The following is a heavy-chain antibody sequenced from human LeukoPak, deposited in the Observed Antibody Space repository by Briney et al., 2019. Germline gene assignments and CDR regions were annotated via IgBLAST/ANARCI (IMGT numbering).Heavy chain of an antibody. Sequence: GGSLRLSWAASGFTFSRYSMNWVRQAPGKGLEGVSYISSSSSTVYYADSLKGRLTISRDNAKNSLYLQMNSLRDEDTAVYYCARAQTYYGSGSYLYWGQGTLVTVSS. CDR1: GFTFSRYS. J-gene: IGHJ4*02. CDR2: ISSSSSTV. D-gene: IGHD3-10*01. V-gene: IGHV3-48*02. CDR3: ARAQTYYGSGSYLY.